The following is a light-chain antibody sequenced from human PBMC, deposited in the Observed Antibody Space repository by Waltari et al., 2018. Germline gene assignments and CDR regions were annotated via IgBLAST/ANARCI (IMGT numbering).Light chain of an antibody. CDR1: SSHMGLNT. CDR2: FNE. V-gene: IGLV1-44*01. CDR3: AAWDDSLNGVG. Sequence: QYVLTQPPSASGTPGQRVAISCSGSSSHMGLNTVNWYQQLPGTAPNLPIYFNEPRPSGVPDRFSGSKSGTSASLAISGLRSEDEADYYCAAWDDSLNGVGFGGGTKLTVL. J-gene: IGLJ2*01.